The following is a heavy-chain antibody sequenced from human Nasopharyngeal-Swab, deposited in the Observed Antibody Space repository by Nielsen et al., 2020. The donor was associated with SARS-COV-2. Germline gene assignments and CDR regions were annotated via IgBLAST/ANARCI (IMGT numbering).Heavy chain of an antibody. CDR3: ARGYSSSYFSYYYYGLDV. V-gene: IGHV4-59*01. J-gene: IGHJ6*02. D-gene: IGHD6-6*01. CDR2: IYYSGST. Sequence: WMREPPGKGREGIGYIYYSGSTNYNPSLKSRVTISVDTSKNQFSLKLSSVTAADTAVYYCARGYSSSYFSYYYYGLDVWGQGTTVTVSS.